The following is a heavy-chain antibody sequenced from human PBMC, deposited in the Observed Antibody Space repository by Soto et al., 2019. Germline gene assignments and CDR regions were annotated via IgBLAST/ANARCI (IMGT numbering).Heavy chain of an antibody. Sequence: RASVKVSCKASGGTFSSYAISWVRQAPGQGLEWMGGIIPIFGTANYAQKFQGRVTITADESTSTAHMELSSLRSEDTAVYYCARDPLAYCGGDCFERSGAFDIWGQGTMVTVSS. J-gene: IGHJ3*02. D-gene: IGHD2-21*02. V-gene: IGHV1-69*13. CDR2: IIPIFGTA. CDR1: GGTFSSYA. CDR3: ARDPLAYCGGDCFERSGAFDI.